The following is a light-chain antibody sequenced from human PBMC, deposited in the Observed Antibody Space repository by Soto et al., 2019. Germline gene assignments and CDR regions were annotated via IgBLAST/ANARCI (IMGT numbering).Light chain of an antibody. CDR3: QQYGSSPWT. CDR1: QSVSSSY. CDR2: GAS. V-gene: IGKV3-20*01. J-gene: IGKJ1*01. Sequence: EIVLTQSPGTLSLSPGERATLSCRASQSVSSSYLAWYQQKPGQAPRLLIYGASSRATGIPDRFSGSGSGTDFTLNISRLEHEDFDVYYCQQYGSSPWTFGQGTKVEIK.